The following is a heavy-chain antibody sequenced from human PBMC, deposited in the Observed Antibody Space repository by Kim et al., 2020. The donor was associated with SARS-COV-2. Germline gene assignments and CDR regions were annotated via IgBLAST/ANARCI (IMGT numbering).Heavy chain of an antibody. CDR3: AKDLVGYCSGGSCYWHGMDV. J-gene: IGHJ6*02. CDR1: GFTFSSYA. Sequence: GGSLRLSCAASGFTFSSYAMSWVRQAPGKGLEWVSAISGSGGSTYYADSVKGRFTISRDNSKNTLYLQMNSLRAEDTAVYYCAKDLVGYCSGGSCYWHGMDVWRQGTTVTVSS. D-gene: IGHD2-15*01. V-gene: IGHV3-23*01. CDR2: ISGSGGST.